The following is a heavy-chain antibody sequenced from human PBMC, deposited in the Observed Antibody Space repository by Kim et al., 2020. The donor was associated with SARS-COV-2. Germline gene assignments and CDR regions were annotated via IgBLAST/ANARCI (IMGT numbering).Heavy chain of an antibody. J-gene: IGHJ5*02. D-gene: IGHD6-13*01. CDR2: INHSGST. CDR3: ARGSSRFGVRLRGWFDP. CDR1: GGSFSGYY. Sequence: SETLSLTCAVYGGSFSGYYWSWIRQPPGKGLEWIGEINHSGSTNYNPSLKSRVTISVDTSKNQFSLKLSSVTAADTAVYYCARGSSRFGVRLRGWFDPWGQGTLVTVSS. V-gene: IGHV4-34*01.